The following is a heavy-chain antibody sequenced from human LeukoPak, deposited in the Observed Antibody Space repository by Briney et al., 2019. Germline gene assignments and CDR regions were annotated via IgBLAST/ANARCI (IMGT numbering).Heavy chain of an antibody. CDR3: ARDYGSGGYYNVGYFDY. V-gene: IGHV3-21*03. CDR2: ISSSSSYI. Sequence: GRTLRLSCAASGFTLSSYRMHWVRQAPGKGLEWVSSISSSSSYIYYADAVKGRFTGCGANAKDSLYLQMNSLLAEDTAEYYGARDYGSGGYYNVGYFDYWGQGTLVTVSS. CDR1: GFTLSSYR. D-gene: IGHD3-10*01. J-gene: IGHJ4*02.